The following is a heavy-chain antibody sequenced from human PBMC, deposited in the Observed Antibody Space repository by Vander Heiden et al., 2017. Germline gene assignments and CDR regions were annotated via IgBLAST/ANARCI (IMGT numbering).Heavy chain of an antibody. CDR2: TSGSGGTT. CDR1: GFTFRSYA. V-gene: IGHV3-23*01. D-gene: IGHD3-3*01. J-gene: IGHJ4*02. CDR3: VKDLSLYDFWSPDY. Sequence: EVKLLEAGGGLVQPGGSLRLSCAASGFTFRSYAMSWVRQAPGKGLGWVSATSGSGGTTYYADSVRGRFTISKDISKNTLYLQMHSLGVEDTAIYYCVKDLSLYDFWSPDYWGQGTLVTVSS.